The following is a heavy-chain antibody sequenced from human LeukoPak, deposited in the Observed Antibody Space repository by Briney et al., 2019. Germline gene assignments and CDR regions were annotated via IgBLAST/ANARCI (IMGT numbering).Heavy chain of an antibody. Sequence: GGTLRLSCAASGFSVINAWMSWVRQAPGQGLEWVGRIKSRADGGTTGYAAPVEGRFSISRDDSENTLYLQMNSLQIDDTALYYCLIFPGRWGQGTLVTVSS. CDR3: LIFPGR. CDR1: GFSVINAW. CDR2: IKSRADGGTT. D-gene: IGHD3-3*01. V-gene: IGHV3-15*05. J-gene: IGHJ4*02.